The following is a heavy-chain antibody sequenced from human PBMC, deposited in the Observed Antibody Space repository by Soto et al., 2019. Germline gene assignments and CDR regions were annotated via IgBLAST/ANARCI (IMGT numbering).Heavy chain of an antibody. CDR2: IYYSGST. CDR1: GGSVSSGSYY. CDR3: ERFYSGYDSDYYYGMDV. D-gene: IGHD5-12*01. J-gene: IGHJ6*02. Sequence: SETLSLTCTVSGGSVSSGSYYWSWIRQPPGKGLEWIEYIYYSGSTNYNPSLKSRVTISVDTSKNQFSLKLSSVTAADTAVYYCERFYSGYDSDYYYGMDVWGQGTTVTVSS. V-gene: IGHV4-61*01.